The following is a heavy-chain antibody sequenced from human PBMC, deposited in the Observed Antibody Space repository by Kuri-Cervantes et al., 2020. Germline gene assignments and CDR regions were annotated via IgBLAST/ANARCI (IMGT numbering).Heavy chain of an antibody. D-gene: IGHD6-19*01. CDR2: INHSGNT. J-gene: IGHJ4*02. CDR3: ARTGNLAVAGNY. CDR1: GGSFSDYY. Sequence: SETLSLTCAVYGGSFSDYYWSWIRQPPGKGLEWIGAINHSGNTNYNPSLKSRVIISADTSKNQFSLKVSSVTAADTAVYYCARTGNLAVAGNYWGQGTLVTVSS. V-gene: IGHV4-34*01.